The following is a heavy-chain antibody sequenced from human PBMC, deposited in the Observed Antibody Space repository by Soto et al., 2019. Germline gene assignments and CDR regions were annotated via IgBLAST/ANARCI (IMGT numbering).Heavy chain of an antibody. J-gene: IGHJ2*01. CDR1: GFTFSSYA. CDR2: ISYDGSNK. Sequence: PGGSLRLSCAASGFTFSSYAMHWVRQAPGKGLEWVAVISYDGSNKYYADSVKGRFTISRDNSKNTLYLQMNSLRAEDTAVYYCARGRPIFARASRTTKENWYFDLWGRGTLVTVSS. D-gene: IGHD3-3*02. V-gene: IGHV3-30-3*01. CDR3: ARGRPIFARASRTTKENWYFDL.